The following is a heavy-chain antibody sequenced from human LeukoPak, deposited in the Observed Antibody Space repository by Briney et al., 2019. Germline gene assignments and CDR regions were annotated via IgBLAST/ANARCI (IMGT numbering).Heavy chain of an antibody. CDR2: ISSSGSTI. Sequence: GESLRLSCAASGFSFSFSNMNWVRQAPGKGLEWVSYISSSGSTIYYADSVKGRFTISRDKAKNSLYLQMNSLRAEDTAVYYCAELGITMIGGVWGKGTTVTISS. D-gene: IGHD3-10*02. CDR3: AELGITMIGGV. V-gene: IGHV3-48*03. CDR1: GFSFSFSN. J-gene: IGHJ6*04.